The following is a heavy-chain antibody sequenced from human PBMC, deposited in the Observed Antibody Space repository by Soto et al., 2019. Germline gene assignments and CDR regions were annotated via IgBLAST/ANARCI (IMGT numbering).Heavy chain of an antibody. Sequence: SVKVSCKASGGTFSIYGFSWVRQAPGQGPEWIGGIIPILTTPNYAQKFHGRVTIVADESTTTVYMELSSLKSEDTAVYYCATSVGIAPTGEDGMDVWGQGTSVTVFS. CDR3: ATSVGIAPTGEDGMDV. J-gene: IGHJ6*02. D-gene: IGHD2-8*02. CDR2: IIPILTTP. V-gene: IGHV1-69*13. CDR1: GGTFSIYG.